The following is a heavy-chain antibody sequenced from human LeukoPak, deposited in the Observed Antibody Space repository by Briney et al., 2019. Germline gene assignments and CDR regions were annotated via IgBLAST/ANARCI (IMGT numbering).Heavy chain of an antibody. V-gene: IGHV1-2*02. CDR2: INPDSGFT. Sequence: ASVKXSCKASGYKFTDDYMHWVRQAPGQGLEFMGWINPDSGFTNYAQKFKGRVTITRDTSMSTAYLEVRSLTSDDTAVYYCAPAADAYTIWWKVWGQGTLVTVSS. J-gene: IGHJ4*02. CDR3: APAADAYTIWWKV. CDR1: GYKFTDDY. D-gene: IGHD3-16*01.